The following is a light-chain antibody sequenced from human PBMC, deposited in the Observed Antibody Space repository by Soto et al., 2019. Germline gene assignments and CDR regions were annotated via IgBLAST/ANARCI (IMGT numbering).Light chain of an antibody. CDR2: GTS. Sequence: EIVLTQSPGTLSVSPGERATLSCSASQTISSNNLAWYQQKPGQAPSLLIYGTSSRATGIPDRFSGSGSGTDFTLTISRLEPEDSAIYYCQQYGSWTFGQGTKVEI. J-gene: IGKJ1*01. CDR3: QQYGSWT. V-gene: IGKV3-20*01. CDR1: QTISSNN.